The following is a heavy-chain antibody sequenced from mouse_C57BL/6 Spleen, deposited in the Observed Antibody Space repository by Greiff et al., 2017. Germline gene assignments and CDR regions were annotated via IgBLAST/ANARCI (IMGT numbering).Heavy chain of an antibody. CDR3: ASSTVVDDYAMYY. D-gene: IGHD1-1*01. V-gene: IGHV5-12*01. CDR2: ISNGGGST. Sequence: EVNLVESGGGLVQPGGSLKLSCAATGFTFSDYYMYWVRQTPEKRLEWVAYISNGGGSTYYPDTVKGGYTISRDNAKNTLYLQMSRLKSKDTAMYYCASSTVVDDYAMYYWGQGTSVTFSS. J-gene: IGHJ4*01. CDR1: GFTFSDYY.